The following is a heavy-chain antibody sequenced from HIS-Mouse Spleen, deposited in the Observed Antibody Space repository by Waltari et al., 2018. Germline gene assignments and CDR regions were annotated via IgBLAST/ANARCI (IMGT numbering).Heavy chain of an antibody. Sequence: QLQLQASGPGLVKPSETLSLTCTVSGRSIRSRSYYWGGIRQPPGKGLEWIGSIYYSGSTYYNPSLKSRVTISVDTSKNQFSLKLSSVTAADTAVYYCAREIPYSSSWYDWYFDLWGRGTLVTVSS. D-gene: IGHD6-13*01. J-gene: IGHJ2*01. CDR1: GRSIRSRSYY. CDR3: AREIPYSSSWYDWYFDL. CDR2: IYYSGST. V-gene: IGHV4-39*07.